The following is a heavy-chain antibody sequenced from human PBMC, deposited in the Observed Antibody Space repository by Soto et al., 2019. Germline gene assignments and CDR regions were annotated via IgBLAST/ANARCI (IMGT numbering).Heavy chain of an antibody. CDR1: GKSLSGYY. D-gene: IGHD1-26*01. V-gene: IGHV4-34*01. J-gene: IGHJ4*02. CDR2: INHSGNT. CDR3: ARHHVRGRTIAGAAEF. Sequence: TSETQSLTCAVYGKSLSGYYWSWIRQPPGKALEWIGEINHSGNTNYNPSLKSRVTISVDTSKNQLFLNLSSVTAADTAMYYCARHHVRGRTIAGAAEFWGQGTLVTVSS.